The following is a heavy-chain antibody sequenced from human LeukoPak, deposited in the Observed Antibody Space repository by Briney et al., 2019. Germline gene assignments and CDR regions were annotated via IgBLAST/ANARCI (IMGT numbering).Heavy chain of an antibody. CDR2: ISSSSSYI. J-gene: IGHJ6*03. CDR1: GFTFSSYS. D-gene: IGHD2-2*01. Sequence: GGSLRLSCAASGFTFSSYSMNWVRQAPGKGLEWVSSISSSSSYIYYADSVKGRLTISRDNAKNSLYLQMNSLRAEDTAVYYCARAPPKNIVVVPAATGPLGYYYYMDVWGKGTTVTVSS. CDR3: ARAPPKNIVVVPAATGPLGYYYYMDV. V-gene: IGHV3-21*01.